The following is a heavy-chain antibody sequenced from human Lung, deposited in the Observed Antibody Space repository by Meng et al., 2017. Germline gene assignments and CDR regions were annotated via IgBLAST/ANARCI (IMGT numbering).Heavy chain of an antibody. Sequence: EVQLLESGGGLVQPGGSLRPPCAASGFTFSNYAMTWVRQAPGQGLEWVSATAATDGGTYHAASVRGRFTISRDNSKNTLSLQMNSLRADDTAIYYCARGTRVSCTGVICYPFDFWGQGTLVTVSS. CDR3: ARGTRVSCTGVICYPFDF. V-gene: IGHV3-23*01. CDR1: GFTFSNYA. CDR2: TAATDGGT. J-gene: IGHJ4*02. D-gene: IGHD2-8*02.